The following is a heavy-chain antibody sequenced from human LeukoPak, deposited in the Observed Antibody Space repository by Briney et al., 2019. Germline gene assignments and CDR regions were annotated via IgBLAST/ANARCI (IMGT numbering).Heavy chain of an antibody. J-gene: IGHJ4*02. CDR2: ISGYNGHT. D-gene: IGHD6-19*01. CDR3: ARGPGIAVAGVFDY. CDR1: GYTFTSHG. V-gene: IGHV1-18*04. Sequence: GASVKVSCKASGYTFTSHGINWVRQAPGQGLEWVGWISGYNGHTNYVQKMQGRVTMTTDTSTNTAYMELRSLRSDDTAVYYCARGPGIAVAGVFDYWGQGSLVTVSS.